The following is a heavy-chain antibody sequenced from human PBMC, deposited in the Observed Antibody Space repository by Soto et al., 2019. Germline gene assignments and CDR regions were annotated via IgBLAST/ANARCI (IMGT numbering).Heavy chain of an antibody. CDR1: GSSISSSY. V-gene: IGHV4-59*01. J-gene: IGHJ6*02. CDR2: IYDTGISGYTPST. CDR3: ARGEDAFFYYGLDV. Sequence: SETLSLTCTVSGSSISSSYWSWIRRPPGKGLEWIAYIYDTGISGYTPSTSYNPSLKSRVTMSVDTSKSQFSLKLTSVTAADTAVYYCARGEDAFFYYGLDVWGQGSTVTVSS.